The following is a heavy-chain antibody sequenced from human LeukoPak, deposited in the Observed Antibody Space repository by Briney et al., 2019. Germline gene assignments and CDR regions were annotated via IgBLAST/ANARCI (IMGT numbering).Heavy chain of an antibody. V-gene: IGHV4-34*01. D-gene: IGHD3-9*01. J-gene: IGHJ4*02. CDR3: ASTARYYDILTGYHEVFDY. Sequence: SETLSLTCAVYGGSFSGYYWSWIRQPPGKGLEWIGEINHSGSTNYNPSLKSRVTISVDTSKNQFSLKLSSVTAADTAVYYCASTARYYDILTGYHEVFDYWGQGTLVTVSS. CDR1: GGSFSGYY. CDR2: INHSGST.